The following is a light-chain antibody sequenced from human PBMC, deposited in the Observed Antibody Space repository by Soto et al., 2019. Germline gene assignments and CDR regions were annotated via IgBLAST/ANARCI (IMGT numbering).Light chain of an antibody. CDR2: SNN. CDR1: SSNIGTHT. CDR3: ATWDDSLNGV. Sequence: QSVLTQPPSASGTPGQRVNISCSGSSSNIGTHTVNWYQQLPGTAPKLVIYSNNQRPSGVPDRFSGSKSGTSASLAISWLRSEDEADYYCATWDDSLNGVFGGGTKLTVL. J-gene: IGLJ2*01. V-gene: IGLV1-44*01.